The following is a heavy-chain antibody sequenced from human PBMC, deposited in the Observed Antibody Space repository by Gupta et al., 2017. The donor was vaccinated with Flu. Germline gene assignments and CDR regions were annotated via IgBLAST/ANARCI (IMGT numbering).Heavy chain of an antibody. CDR3: ARADACSSTPCIYYFDL. CDR2: MNPNSGNA. V-gene: IGHV1-8*01. Sequence: FRSYDINWVRQASGQGLEWVGWMNPNSGNADYAQKFQDRITMTRDTSMGTAYMELSSLRSDDTAVYFCARADACSSTPCIYYFDLWGQGTLVTVSS. CDR1: FRSYD. D-gene: IGHD2-2*01. J-gene: IGHJ4*02.